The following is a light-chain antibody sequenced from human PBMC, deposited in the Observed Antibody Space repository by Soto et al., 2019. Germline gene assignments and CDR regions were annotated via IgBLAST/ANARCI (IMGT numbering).Light chain of an antibody. CDR1: SSDVGGYNF. Sequence: QSVLTQPASVSGSPGQSITISCSGTSSDVGGYNFVSWYQQHPGKAPKLIIYEVRNRPSGVSNRFSGSKSGNTASLTISGLQAEDEADYYCSSHTSSSTRVFGGGTQLTVL. CDR3: SSHTSSSTRV. CDR2: EVR. J-gene: IGLJ3*02. V-gene: IGLV2-14*01.